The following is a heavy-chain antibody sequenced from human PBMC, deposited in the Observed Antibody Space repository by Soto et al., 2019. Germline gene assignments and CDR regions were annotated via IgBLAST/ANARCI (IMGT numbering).Heavy chain of an antibody. CDR3: AKAKPSGWYSFDS. Sequence: PGGSLRLSCAASGFTFSNYAMSWVRQAPGKGLEWVSGISASGRDTYYADSVKDRFTISRDSSKNTLYLQMNSLRAEDTAIYYCAKAKPSGWYSFDSWGQGTRVTVSS. CDR1: GFTFSNYA. V-gene: IGHV3-23*01. D-gene: IGHD6-19*01. CDR2: ISASGRDT. J-gene: IGHJ4*02.